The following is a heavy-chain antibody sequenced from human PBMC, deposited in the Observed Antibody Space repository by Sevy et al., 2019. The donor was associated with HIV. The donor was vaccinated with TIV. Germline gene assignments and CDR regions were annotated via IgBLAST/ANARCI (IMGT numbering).Heavy chain of an antibody. J-gene: IGHJ4*02. CDR2: LKHKAYGGTL. V-gene: IGHV3-49*04. CDR1: GFTFGDYA. CDR3: TRWKGAQSIFDY. Sequence: GGSLRLSCTGSGFTFGDYAMSWVRQAPGKGLEWVAFLKHKAYGGTLDYASFVKGRFSISREDSKSIDHLQMNDLKPEDTAIYYFTRWKGAQSIFDYWGQGALVTVSS. D-gene: IGHD1-1*01.